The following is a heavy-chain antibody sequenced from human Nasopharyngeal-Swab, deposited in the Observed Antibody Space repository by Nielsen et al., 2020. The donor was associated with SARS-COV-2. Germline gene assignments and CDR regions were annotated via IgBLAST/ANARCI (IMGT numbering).Heavy chain of an antibody. D-gene: IGHD3-3*01. CDR1: GGSFSGYY. Sequence: SETLSLTCAVYGGSFSGYYWSWIRQPPGKGLEWMGEINHSGSTNYNPSLKSRVTISVETSKNQFSLKLSSVTAADTSVYSCARVGIFGVVWLTGAGFDYWGQGTLVTVSS. V-gene: IGHV4-34*01. CDR2: INHSGST. J-gene: IGHJ4*02. CDR3: ARVGIFGVVWLTGAGFDY.